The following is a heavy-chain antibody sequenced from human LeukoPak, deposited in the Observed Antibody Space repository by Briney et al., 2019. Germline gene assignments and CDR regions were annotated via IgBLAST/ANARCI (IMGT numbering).Heavy chain of an antibody. Sequence: ASVKVSCKASGGTFSSYAISWVRQAPGQGLEWMGGIIPIFGTANYAQKFQGRVTITADESTSTAYMELSSLRSEDTAVYYCARVLYYDSSGYYYERGYYFDYWGQGTLVTVSS. D-gene: IGHD3-22*01. CDR1: GGTFSSYA. CDR2: IIPIFGTA. J-gene: IGHJ4*02. V-gene: IGHV1-69*13. CDR3: ARVLYYDSSGYYYERGYYFDY.